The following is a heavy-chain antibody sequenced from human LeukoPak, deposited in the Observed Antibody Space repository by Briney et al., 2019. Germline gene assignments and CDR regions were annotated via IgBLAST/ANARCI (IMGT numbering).Heavy chain of an antibody. D-gene: IGHD3-3*01. CDR3: ASHQYYDLPGGAFDI. CDR1: GGSISSYY. Sequence: PSETLSLTCTVSGGSISSYYWSWIRQPAGTALEWIGRIYTSGTITYNPSLKSRVTMSVDTSKNQFSLNLRSVTAADTAVYYCASHQYYDLPGGAFDIWGLGTMVTVSS. CDR2: IYTSGTI. J-gene: IGHJ3*02. V-gene: IGHV4-4*07.